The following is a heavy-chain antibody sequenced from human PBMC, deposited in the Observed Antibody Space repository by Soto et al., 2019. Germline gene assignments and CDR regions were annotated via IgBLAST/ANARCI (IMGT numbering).Heavy chain of an antibody. CDR2: ISYDGSNK. J-gene: IGHJ4*02. Sequence: QVQLVESGGGVVQPGRSLRLSCAASGFTFSSYAMHWVRQAPGKGLEWVAVISYDGSNKYYADSVKGRFTISRDNSKNTLYLQMNSLRAEDTAVYYCAREAVYYYDSSGYYTLDYWGQGTLVTVSS. D-gene: IGHD3-22*01. CDR3: AREAVYYYDSSGYYTLDY. V-gene: IGHV3-30-3*01. CDR1: GFTFSSYA.